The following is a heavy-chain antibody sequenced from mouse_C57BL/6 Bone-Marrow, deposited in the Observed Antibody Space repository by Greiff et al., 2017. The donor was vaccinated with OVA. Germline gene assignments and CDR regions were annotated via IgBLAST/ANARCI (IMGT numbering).Heavy chain of an antibody. CDR2: IDPEDGET. CDR1: GFNIKDYY. CDR3: ASRVIYYYGKDWYFDV. J-gene: IGHJ1*03. Sequence: DVKLVESGAELVKPGASVKLSCTASGFNIKDYYMHWVKQRTEQGLEWIGRIDPEDGETKYAPQFQGKATITADPSSNTAYLQLSSLTSEDTAVYYCASRVIYYYGKDWYFDVWGTGTTVTVSS. D-gene: IGHD1-1*01. V-gene: IGHV14-2*01.